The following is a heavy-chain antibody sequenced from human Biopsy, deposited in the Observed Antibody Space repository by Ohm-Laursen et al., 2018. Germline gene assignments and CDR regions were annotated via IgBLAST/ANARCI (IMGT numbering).Heavy chain of an antibody. Sequence: GTLSLTCGISGGSISGYYWNWIRQSPGKGLEWIGYIWSSGTTDYNPSLQSRVSMSLELSTDQFSLKVDSVTAADTAMYYCARVVGAATGFDQWGQGIPVTVSS. CDR1: GGSISGYY. CDR3: ARVVGAATGFDQ. CDR2: IWSSGTT. V-gene: IGHV4-59*01. D-gene: IGHD1-26*01. J-gene: IGHJ4*02.